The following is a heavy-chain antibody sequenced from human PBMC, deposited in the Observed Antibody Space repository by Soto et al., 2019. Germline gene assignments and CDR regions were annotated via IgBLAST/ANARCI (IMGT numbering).Heavy chain of an antibody. V-gene: IGHV3-23*01. J-gene: IGHJ4*02. Sequence: GGSLRLSCAASGVSFSTSSMAWVRQPPGKGLEWVSAISPSASDTLYADSVKGRFTISRDNSQNTLFLQMTSLRADDTAVYYCAKGGYTFAYEWGQGALVTVSS. CDR2: ISPSASDT. D-gene: IGHD5-18*01. CDR1: GVSFSTSS. CDR3: AKGGYTFAYE.